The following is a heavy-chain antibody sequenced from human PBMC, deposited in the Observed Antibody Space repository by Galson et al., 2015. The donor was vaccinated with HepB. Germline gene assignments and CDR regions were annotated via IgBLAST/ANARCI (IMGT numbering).Heavy chain of an antibody. J-gene: IGHJ5*02. V-gene: IGHV3-9*01. CDR2: ISWNSLTL. D-gene: IGHD4/OR15-4a*01. CDR1: GFNFDDFA. CDR3: AKDITGATSGPGLLDP. Sequence: SLRLSCAASGFNFDDFAMHWVRLAPGKGLEWVSGISWNSLTLGYADSVKGRFTISRDNAKDSLYLQKNSLRPEDTALYYCAKDITGATSGPGLLDPWGQGTLVIVSS.